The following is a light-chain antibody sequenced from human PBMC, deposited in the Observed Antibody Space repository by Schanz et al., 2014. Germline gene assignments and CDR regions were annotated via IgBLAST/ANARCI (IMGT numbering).Light chain of an antibody. CDR1: QSVSSN. CDR2: GAS. V-gene: IGKV3-20*01. Sequence: EIVLTQSPGTLSLSPGERATLSCRASQSVSSNLAWYQQKPGQAPRLLIYGASSRATGVPDRFSGSGSGTDFTLTISRLEPEDFATYYCQQSYNTPPTFGGGTNVEIK. J-gene: IGKJ4*01. CDR3: QQSYNTPPT.